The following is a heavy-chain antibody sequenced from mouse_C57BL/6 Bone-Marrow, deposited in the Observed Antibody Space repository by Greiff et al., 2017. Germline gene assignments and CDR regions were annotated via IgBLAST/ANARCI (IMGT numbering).Heavy chain of an antibody. CDR3: ARGDYDAMDY. D-gene: IGHD1-1*02. V-gene: IGHV1-54*01. Sequence: VQLQESGAELVRPGTSVKVSCKASGYAFTNYLIEWVKQRPGQGLEWIGVINPGSGGTNYNEKFKGKATLTADKSSSTAYMQLSSLTSEDSAFYFCARGDYDAMDYWGQGTSVTVSS. J-gene: IGHJ4*01. CDR2: INPGSGGT. CDR1: GYAFTNYL.